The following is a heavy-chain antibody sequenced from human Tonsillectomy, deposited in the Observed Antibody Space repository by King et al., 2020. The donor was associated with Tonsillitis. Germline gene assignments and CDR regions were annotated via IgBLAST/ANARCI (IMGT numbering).Heavy chain of an antibody. V-gene: IGHV1-2*02. D-gene: IGHD5-12*01. CDR3: ATINGRDGGYDRS. CDR1: GYTFTGYY. J-gene: IGHJ5*02. CDR2: FNPNSGGT. Sequence: VQLVQSGAEVKKPGASVKVSCKASGYTFTGYYMHWVRQAPGQGLEWMGWFNPNSGGTNSAQKFQGRLTMTRDTSISTAYMVLSRLRSDDTAVYYCATINGRDGGYDRSWGQGTLVTVSS.